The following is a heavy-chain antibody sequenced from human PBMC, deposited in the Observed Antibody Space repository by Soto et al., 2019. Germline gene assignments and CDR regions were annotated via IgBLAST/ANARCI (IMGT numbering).Heavy chain of an antibody. J-gene: IGHJ6*02. CDR1: GYTFTGYY. CDR2: INPNSGGT. D-gene: IGHD3-22*01. CDR3: ARDTYYYDSSGYYHYYYGMDV. Sequence: ASVKVSCKASGYTFTGYYMHWVRQAPGQGLEWMGWINPNSGGTNYAQKFQGRVTMARDTSISTAYMELSRLRSDDTAVYYCARDTYYYDSSGYYHYYYGMDVWGQGTTVTVSS. V-gene: IGHV1-2*02.